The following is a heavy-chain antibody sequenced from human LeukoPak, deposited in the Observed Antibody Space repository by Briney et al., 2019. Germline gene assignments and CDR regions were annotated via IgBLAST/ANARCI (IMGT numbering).Heavy chain of an antibody. V-gene: IGHV3-74*03. CDR3: VRSDWFDN. J-gene: IGHJ5*02. Sequence: GGSLTLSCAASGFIFSNYGMHWVRQAPGKWLVWVSRVNSDGRITKYADSVKGRFTISRDNAKNTLYLQMNSLRAEDTAMYYCVRSDWFDNWGQGTLVTVSS. CDR2: VNSDGRIT. CDR1: GFIFSNYG.